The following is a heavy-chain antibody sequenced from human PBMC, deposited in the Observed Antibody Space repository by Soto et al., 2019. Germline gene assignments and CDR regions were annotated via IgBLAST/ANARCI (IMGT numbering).Heavy chain of an antibody. CDR2: TYCDDDK. J-gene: IGHJ4*02. D-gene: IGHD4-17*01. V-gene: IGHV2-5*02. Sequence: SCPTLVNPTPTLTLTCTYSGFSLRTSGEGVGRIRQWLGKAMEWLALTYCDDDKRYSPTLKSRITITKDTSKDQMVSTMNNIDPVYTATYYCAHSDDCDSSDYWGQGTLVTVSS. CDR3: AHSDDCDSSDY. CDR1: GFSLRTSGEG.